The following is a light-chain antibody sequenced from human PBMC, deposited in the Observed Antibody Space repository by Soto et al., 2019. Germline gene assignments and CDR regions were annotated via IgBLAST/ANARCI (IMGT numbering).Light chain of an antibody. Sequence: DIQMTQSPSSLSASVGDRVTITCQASQDISNCLNWYQQKPGKAPKLLIYDASKLETGVPSRFSGSGSATHFTLTISSLQAADIARYYCQLCDQLPLTFGGGTKVEIK. J-gene: IGKJ4*01. V-gene: IGKV1-33*01. CDR3: QLCDQLPLT. CDR1: QDISNC. CDR2: DAS.